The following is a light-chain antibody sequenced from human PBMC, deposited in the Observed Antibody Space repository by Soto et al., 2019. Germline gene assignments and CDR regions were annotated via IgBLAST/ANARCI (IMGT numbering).Light chain of an antibody. CDR1: QSVSFY. CDR3: QQRRSWPWT. J-gene: IGKJ1*01. Sequence: EIVLTQSPATLSLSPGERATLSCRASQSVSFYLAWYQQKPGQAPRLLVYDVSNRAPGVPDRFSGSGSETDFTLNISSLGPEDFEIYQCQQRRSWPWTFGQGTKVDIK. V-gene: IGKV3-11*01. CDR2: DVS.